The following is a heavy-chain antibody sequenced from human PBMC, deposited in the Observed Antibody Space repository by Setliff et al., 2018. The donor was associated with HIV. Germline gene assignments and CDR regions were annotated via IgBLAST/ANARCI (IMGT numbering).Heavy chain of an antibody. CDR2: IIPIFGTA. Sequence: WASVKVSCKASGDTFSSYAISWVRQAPGQGLEWMGRIIPIFGTANYAQKFQGRVTITADKSTSTAYMELSSQRSEDTAVYYCARDIVVVPAAAVRNYYYYMDVWGKGTTVTVSS. D-gene: IGHD2-2*01. CDR3: ARDIVVVPAAAVRNYYYYMDV. J-gene: IGHJ6*03. CDR1: GDTFSSYA. V-gene: IGHV1-69*06.